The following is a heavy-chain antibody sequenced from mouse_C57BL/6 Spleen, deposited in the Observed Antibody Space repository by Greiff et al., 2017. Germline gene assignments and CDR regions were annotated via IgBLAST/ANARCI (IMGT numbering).Heavy chain of an antibody. Sequence: EVQLQQSGPELVKPGASVKISCKASGYTFTDYYMNWVKQSHGKSLEWIGDINPNNGGTSYNQKFKGKATLTVDKSSSTAYMELRSLTSEDSAVYYCARRPLYSNPPFDYWGQGTTLTVSS. V-gene: IGHV1-26*01. CDR1: GYTFTDYY. CDR2: INPNNGGT. CDR3: ARRPLYSNPPFDY. D-gene: IGHD2-5*01. J-gene: IGHJ2*01.